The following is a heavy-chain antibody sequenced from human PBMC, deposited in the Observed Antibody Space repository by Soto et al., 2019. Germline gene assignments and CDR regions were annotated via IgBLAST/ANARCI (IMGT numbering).Heavy chain of an antibody. CDR1: GGSISIYY. CDR2: IYYSGST. CDR3: ARGVPYYYDSSGYYLHNYYFDY. J-gene: IGHJ4*02. Sequence: SETLSLTCTVSGGSISIYYWSWIRQPPGKGLEWIGYIYYSGSTNYNPSLKSRVTISVDTSKNQFSLKLSSVTAADTAVYYCARGVPYYYDSSGYYLHNYYFDYWGQGTLVTVSS. D-gene: IGHD3-22*01. V-gene: IGHV4-59*01.